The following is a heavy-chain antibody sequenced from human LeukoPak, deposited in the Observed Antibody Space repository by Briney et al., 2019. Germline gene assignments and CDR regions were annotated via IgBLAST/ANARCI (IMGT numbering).Heavy chain of an antibody. CDR3: ARVRDQLLLFGSFDY. D-gene: IGHD2-2*01. CDR2: IIPIFGTA. Sequence: SVKVSCKASGGTISRYAISWVRQAPGQGLEWMGGIIPIFGTANYAQKFQGRVTITADESTSTAYMELSSLRSEDTAVYYCARVRDQLLLFGSFDYWGQGTLVTVSS. J-gene: IGHJ4*02. CDR1: GGTISRYA. V-gene: IGHV1-69*01.